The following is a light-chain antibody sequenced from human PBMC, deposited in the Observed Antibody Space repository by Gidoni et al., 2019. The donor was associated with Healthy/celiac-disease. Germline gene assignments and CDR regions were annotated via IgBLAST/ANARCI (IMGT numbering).Light chain of an antibody. CDR3: SSYTSSSTVV. CDR1: SSDVGGYNY. CDR2: EVS. V-gene: IGLV2-14*01. J-gene: IGLJ2*01. Sequence: QSALTQPASVSGSPGQSINSSCTGTSSDVGGYNYVSWYQQHPGKAPKLMIYEVSNRPSGVSNRFSGSKSGNTASLTISGLQAEDDADYYCSSYTSSSTVVFGGGTKLTVL.